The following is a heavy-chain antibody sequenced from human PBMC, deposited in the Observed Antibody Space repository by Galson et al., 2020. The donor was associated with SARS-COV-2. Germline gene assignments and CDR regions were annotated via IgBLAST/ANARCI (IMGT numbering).Heavy chain of an antibody. V-gene: IGHV1-46*01. CDR1: GYTFTNYY. J-gene: IGHJ4*02. CDR3: AREYCSSASCYGSFDY. D-gene: IGHD2-2*01. CDR2: INPSDGTT. Sequence: ASVKVSCKASGYTFTNYYIQWVRQAPGQGLEWMGIINPSDGTTTYAQNFQGRVTMTRDTSTSTVYMELSSLTSEDTAVYYCAREYCSSASCYGSFDYWGQGILVTVSS.